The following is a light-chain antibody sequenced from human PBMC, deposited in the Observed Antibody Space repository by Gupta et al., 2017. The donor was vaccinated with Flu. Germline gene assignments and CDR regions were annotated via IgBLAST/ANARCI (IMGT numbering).Light chain of an antibody. CDR3: QQYNSYWT. Sequence: MQMTHSPSTLSASVGNRVTMTCRASQRISSWLALYQKKPGTAPKLLLYKASSLESGVPSRFSGSGSGTEFTLTISSLHPDDFATYYGQQYNSYWTFGQGTKVEIK. CDR1: QRISSW. J-gene: IGKJ1*01. V-gene: IGKV1-5*03. CDR2: KAS.